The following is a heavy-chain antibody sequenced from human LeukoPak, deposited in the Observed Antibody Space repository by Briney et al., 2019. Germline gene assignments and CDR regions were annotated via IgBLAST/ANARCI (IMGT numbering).Heavy chain of an antibody. CDR3: ARDLEDSSPFGAFDM. Sequence: GGSLRLSCAASGFTFSNYGMHWVRQVPGKGLEWVAAIWFDGIRKYYAASVKGRLTISRDNFKNTLYLQMNSLRAEDTAVYYCARDLEDSSPFGAFDMWGQGTMVTVSS. J-gene: IGHJ3*02. CDR1: GFTFSNYG. V-gene: IGHV3-33*01. D-gene: IGHD3-22*01. CDR2: IWFDGIRK.